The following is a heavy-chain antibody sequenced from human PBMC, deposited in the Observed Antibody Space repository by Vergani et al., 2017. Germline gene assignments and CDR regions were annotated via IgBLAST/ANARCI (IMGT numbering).Heavy chain of an antibody. V-gene: IGHV3-74*01. CDR1: GFTFNEYW. D-gene: IGHD3-3*01. CDR3: ARARKFRFGVVWENWFDP. CDR2: MNGDGDTI. J-gene: IGHJ5*02. Sequence: EVQMVESGGGLVKPGGSLRLSCVASGFTFNEYWMHWARQVPGKGLVWVSGMNGDGDTISYADSVKGRFTISRDNAKNTLFLQMNSLRAEDTAVYYCARARKFRFGVVWENWFDPWGQGTLVTVSS.